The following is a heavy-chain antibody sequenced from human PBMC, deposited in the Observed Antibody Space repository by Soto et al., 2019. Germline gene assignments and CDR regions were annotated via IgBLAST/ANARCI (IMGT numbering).Heavy chain of an antibody. J-gene: IGHJ6*03. Sequence: SQTLSLTCTVSGGSISRLFWSRIRQPPGKGLQWIGHIYYSGSTDYNPSLKSRVAISVDASKTHFSLRLNSVTAADAAVYYCATYDSPYYYMDVWGKGTTVTVSS. CDR3: ATYDSPYYYMDV. D-gene: IGHD3-16*01. V-gene: IGHV4-59*11. CDR1: GGSISRLF. CDR2: IYYSGST.